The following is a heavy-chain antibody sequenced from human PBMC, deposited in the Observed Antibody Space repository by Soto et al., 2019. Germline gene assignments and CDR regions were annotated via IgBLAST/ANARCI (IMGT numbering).Heavy chain of an antibody. CDR3: AKAETYDSWSGLHFDY. CDR1: GVTFSSFA. D-gene: IGHD3-3*01. Sequence: LRLSCVASGVTFSSFAMSWVRQAPGKGLEWVSTISGSGGSTYYADSVKGRLTISRDNSKNTLSLHINSLRAEDTAVYYCAKAETYDSWSGLHFDYWDQGTLVTVSS. J-gene: IGHJ4*02. CDR2: ISGSGGST. V-gene: IGHV3-23*01.